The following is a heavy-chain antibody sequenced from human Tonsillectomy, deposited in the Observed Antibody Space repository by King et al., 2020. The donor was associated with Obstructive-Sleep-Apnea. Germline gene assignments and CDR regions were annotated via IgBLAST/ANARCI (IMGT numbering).Heavy chain of an antibody. CDR3: ARVGATTRIRFDP. CDR1: GYSISSGYY. J-gene: IGHJ5*02. D-gene: IGHD1-26*01. CDR2: IYHSGST. V-gene: IGHV4-38-2*02. Sequence: QMQLQESGPGLVKPSETLSLTCTVSGYSISSGYYWGWIRQPPGKGLEWIGSIYHSGSTSYNPSLKRRVTISVDTSKNQFSLKLSSVTAADTAVYYFARVGATTRIRFDPWGQGTLVTVSS.